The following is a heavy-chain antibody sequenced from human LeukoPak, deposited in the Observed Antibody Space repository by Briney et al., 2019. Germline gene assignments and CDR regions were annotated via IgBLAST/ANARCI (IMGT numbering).Heavy chain of an antibody. J-gene: IGHJ4*02. CDR3: ARDQTYSGSGIYTYFDY. CDR1: GGSISSSSYY. CDR2: IYYSGST. Sequence: ASETLSLTCTVSGGSISSSSYYWVWIRQPPGKGREWFGSIYYSGSTYYNPSLKSRVTISVAKSKNQFSLKLSSVTAADTAVYYCARDQTYSGSGIYTYFDYWGQGILVTVSS. V-gene: IGHV4-39*07. D-gene: IGHD3-10*01.